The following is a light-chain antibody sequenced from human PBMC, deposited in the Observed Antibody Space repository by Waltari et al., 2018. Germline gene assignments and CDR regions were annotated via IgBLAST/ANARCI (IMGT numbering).Light chain of an antibody. V-gene: IGLV3-25*03. Sequence: SYELTQPTPVSVSPGQTARNPCSGDALPKQYNPRYQQKPGQAPLLVIYKDTGRPSGIPERFSGSSSGTTVTLTISGVQAEDEADYYCLSAYSGGSQGVFGGGTKLTVL. CDR1: ALPKQY. J-gene: IGLJ2*01. CDR2: KDT. CDR3: LSAYSGGSQGV.